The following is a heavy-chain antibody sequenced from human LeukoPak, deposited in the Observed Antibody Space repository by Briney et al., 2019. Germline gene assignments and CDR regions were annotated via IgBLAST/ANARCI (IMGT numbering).Heavy chain of an antibody. V-gene: IGHV3-23*01. CDR3: ARDPDSYGSEGY. D-gene: IGHD5-18*01. Sequence: GGSLRLSCAVSGFTFSSYAMSWVRQAPGKGLEWVSGISGSGGSTYYADSVKGRFTISRDNSKNTLYLQMNSLRAEDTAVYYCARDPDSYGSEGYWGQGTLVTVSS. CDR1: GFTFSSYA. CDR2: ISGSGGST. J-gene: IGHJ4*02.